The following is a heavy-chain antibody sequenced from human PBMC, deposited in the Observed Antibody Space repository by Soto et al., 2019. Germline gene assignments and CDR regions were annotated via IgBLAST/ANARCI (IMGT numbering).Heavy chain of an antibody. Sequence: VKVSCKASGYTFTRYAISWVRQAPGQGLEYMGWISVHNGNTNYEQKFEGRVTMTTDTSTSTAYMEMRSLRSDDTAVYYCVRFQVVPGASWFDPWGQGTLVTVSS. J-gene: IGHJ5*02. D-gene: IGHD2-2*01. V-gene: IGHV1-18*04. CDR1: GYTFTRYA. CDR3: VRFQVVPGASWFDP. CDR2: ISVHNGNT.